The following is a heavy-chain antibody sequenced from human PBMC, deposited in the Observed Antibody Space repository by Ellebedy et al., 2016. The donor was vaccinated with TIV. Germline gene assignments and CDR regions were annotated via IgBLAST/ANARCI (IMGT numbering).Heavy chain of an antibody. CDR1: GVDISWHY. D-gene: IGHD1-14*01. Sequence: PGGSLRLSCVASGVDISWHYMAWVRQAPGKGLEWVSFIYGGGRTFYADSVKGRFTISRDNSKNTLYLQMSSLRAEDTAVYYCARGRTTGIWGQGTLVTVSS. V-gene: IGHV3-53*01. J-gene: IGHJ4*02. CDR2: IYGGGRT. CDR3: ARGRTTGI.